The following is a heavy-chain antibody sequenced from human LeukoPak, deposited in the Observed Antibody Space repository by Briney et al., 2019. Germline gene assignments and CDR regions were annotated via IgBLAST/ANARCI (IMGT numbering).Heavy chain of an antibody. Sequence: SETLSLTCAVSGASISGSGYYLGWIRQPPGKGLEWIGNTYYTGNTYYNASLQSRVTISIDTSKNQFSLRLNSVTAADTAMYYCAKSGGYGLIDYWGQGTLVTVSS. CDR1: GASISGSGYY. V-gene: IGHV4-39*01. CDR2: TYYTGNT. CDR3: AKSGGYGLIDY. J-gene: IGHJ4*02. D-gene: IGHD1-26*01.